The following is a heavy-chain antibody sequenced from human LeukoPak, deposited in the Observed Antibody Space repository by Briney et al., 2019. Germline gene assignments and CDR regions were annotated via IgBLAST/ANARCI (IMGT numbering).Heavy chain of an antibody. CDR1: GFTFSDYY. D-gene: IGHD3-22*01. CDR3: ARVPYYYDSSGYYYEAGYYFDY. J-gene: IGHJ4*02. V-gene: IGHV3-11*01. CDR2: ISSSGSTI. Sequence: GRSLRLSCAASGFTFSDYYMSWIRQAPGKGLEWVSYISSSGSTIYYADSVKGRFTISRDNAKNSLYLQMNSLRAEDTAVYYCARVPYYYDSSGYYYEAGYYFDYWGQGTLVTVSS.